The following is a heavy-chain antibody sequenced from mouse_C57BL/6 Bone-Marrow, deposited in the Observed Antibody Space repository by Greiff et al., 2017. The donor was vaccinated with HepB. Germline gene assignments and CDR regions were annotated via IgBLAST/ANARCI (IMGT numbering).Heavy chain of an antibody. V-gene: IGHV1-50*01. J-gene: IGHJ4*01. D-gene: IGHD1-1*01. CDR1: GYTFTSYW. CDR2: IDPSDSYT. CDR3: TTWGDGYAMDY. Sequence: VQLQQPGAELVKPGASVKLSCKASGYTFTSYWMQWVKQRPGQGLEWIGEIDPSDSYTNYNQKFKGKATITADTSSNTAYLQLSSLTAEDTAVYYCTTWGDGYAMDYWGQGTSVTVSS.